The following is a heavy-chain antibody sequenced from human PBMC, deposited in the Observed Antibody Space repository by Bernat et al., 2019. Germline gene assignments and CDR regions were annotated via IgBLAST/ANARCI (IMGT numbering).Heavy chain of an antibody. CDR3: VNLGTTRLTSFDY. CDR2: ISGGGITT. V-gene: IGHV3-23*01. Sequence: EVQLLESGGGLVQPGGSLRLSCTASGFIFTNYAMSWVRQAPGKGLEWVAGISGGGITTYYADSVTGRFTISRDNSKNTVFLQMNSLRADDTAVYYCVNLGTTRLTSFDYWGQGTLVTVSS. J-gene: IGHJ4*02. CDR1: GFIFTNYA. D-gene: IGHD1-1*01.